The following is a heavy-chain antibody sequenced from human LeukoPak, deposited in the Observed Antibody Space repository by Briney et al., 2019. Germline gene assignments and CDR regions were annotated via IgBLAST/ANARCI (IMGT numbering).Heavy chain of an antibody. CDR2: IYYSGST. CDR3: ARRRRKVVPAALRDY. V-gene: IGHV4-39*01. J-gene: IGHJ4*02. Sequence: SETLSLTCTVSGGSISSSSYYWGWIRQPPGKGLEWIGSIYYSGSTYYNPSLKSRVTISVDTSKNQFSLKLSSVTAADTAVYYCARRRRKVVPAALRDYWGQGTLVTVSS. CDR1: GGSISSSSYY. D-gene: IGHD2-2*01.